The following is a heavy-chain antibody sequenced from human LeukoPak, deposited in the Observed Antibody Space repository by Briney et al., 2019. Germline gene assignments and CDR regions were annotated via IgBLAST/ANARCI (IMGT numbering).Heavy chain of an antibody. CDR1: GGSISSYY. CDR2: IYYSGST. D-gene: IGHD3-22*01. CDR3: ARGRDYYDSSGYYYEGTIVDY. V-gene: IGHV4-59*01. J-gene: IGHJ4*02. Sequence: SETLSLTRTVSGGSISSYYWSWIRQPPGKGLEWIGYIYYSGSTNYNHSLKSRVTISVDTSKNQFSLKLSSVTAADTAVYYCARGRDYYDSSGYYYEGTIVDYWGQGTLVTVSS.